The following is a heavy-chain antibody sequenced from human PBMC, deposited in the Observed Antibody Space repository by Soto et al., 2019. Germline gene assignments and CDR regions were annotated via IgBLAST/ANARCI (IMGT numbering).Heavy chain of an antibody. V-gene: IGHV4-59*01. D-gene: IGHD4-17*01. J-gene: IGHJ3*02. Sequence: SETLSLTCTVSGGSISSYYWSWIRQPPGKGLEWIGYIYYSGSTNYNPSLKSRVTISIDTSKNQFSLKLSSVTAADTAVYYCARRYGSAFDIWGHGTMVTVSS. CDR1: GGSISSYY. CDR2: IYYSGST. CDR3: ARRYGSAFDI.